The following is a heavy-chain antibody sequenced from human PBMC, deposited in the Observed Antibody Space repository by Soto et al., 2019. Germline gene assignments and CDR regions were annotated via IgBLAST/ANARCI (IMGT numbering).Heavy chain of an antibody. J-gene: IGHJ6*02. D-gene: IGHD3-3*01. V-gene: IGHV1-18*04. CDR2: ISGYNGDT. Sequence: ASVRVSCKASGYPFTRYSIRWVRQAPGQGLEWMGWISGYNGDTEYSKNFQGRLTMTIDTSTTTASMELRSLRSDDTAVYYCARASLTIFGAPYGMDVWGQGTSVTVSS. CDR3: ARASLTIFGAPYGMDV. CDR1: GYPFTRYS.